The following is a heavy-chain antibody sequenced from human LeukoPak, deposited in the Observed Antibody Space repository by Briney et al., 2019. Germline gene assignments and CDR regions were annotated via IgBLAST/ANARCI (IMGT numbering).Heavy chain of an antibody. CDR3: ARELCSGGRCSLIFDY. V-gene: IGHV3-72*01. Sequence: GGSLRLSCAASGFTFSDHYMDWVRQAPGKGLEWVGRTRNKPNSYITEYAASVKGRFTFSRDDSKNSLYLQMNSLKTEDTAVYYCARELCSGGRCSLIFDYWGQGTLVTVSS. CDR2: TRNKPNSYIT. J-gene: IGHJ4*02. D-gene: IGHD2-15*01. CDR1: GFTFSDHY.